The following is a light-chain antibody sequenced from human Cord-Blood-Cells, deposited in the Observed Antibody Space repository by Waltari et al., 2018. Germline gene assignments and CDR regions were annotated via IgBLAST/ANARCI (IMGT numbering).Light chain of an antibody. CDR1: SSDVGGYNY. J-gene: IGLJ2*01. CDR2: EVS. V-gene: IGLV2-8*01. CDR3: SSYAGSNNLV. Sequence: ALTQPPSASGSPGQSVTISCTGTSSDVGGYNYVSWYQQHPGKAPKLMIYEVSKRPSGVPDRFSGSKSGNTASLTVSRLQAEDEADYYCSSYAGSNNLVFGGGTKLTVL.